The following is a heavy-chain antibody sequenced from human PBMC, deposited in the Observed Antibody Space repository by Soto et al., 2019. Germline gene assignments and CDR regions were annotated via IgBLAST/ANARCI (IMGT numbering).Heavy chain of an antibody. CDR3: ARRPPNYYDSSGYSIGDWYFDL. J-gene: IGHJ2*01. Sequence: QVQLQESGPGLVKPSETLSLTCTVSGGSISSYYWSWIRQPPGKGLEWIGYIYYSGSTNYNPSLKSRVTISVDTSKNRFSLKLSSVTAADTAVYYCARRPPNYYDSSGYSIGDWYFDLWGRGTLVTVSS. CDR2: IYYSGST. D-gene: IGHD3-22*01. V-gene: IGHV4-59*08. CDR1: GGSISSYY.